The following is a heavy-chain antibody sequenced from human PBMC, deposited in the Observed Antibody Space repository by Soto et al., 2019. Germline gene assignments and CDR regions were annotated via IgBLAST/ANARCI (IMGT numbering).Heavy chain of an antibody. V-gene: IGHV1-8*01. CDR2: MNPNSGKT. CDR1: GYTFTSYD. CDR3: ARERTGTTSMDV. J-gene: IGHJ6*02. D-gene: IGHD1-1*01. Sequence: QVQLVQSGAEVKKPGASVKVSCKASGYTFTSYDINWVRQDTGQGLEWMGWMNPNSGKTGYAQKFRGRVTMTRNTSISTADMELSSLRSEDTAVYYCARERTGTTSMDVWGQGTTVTVSS.